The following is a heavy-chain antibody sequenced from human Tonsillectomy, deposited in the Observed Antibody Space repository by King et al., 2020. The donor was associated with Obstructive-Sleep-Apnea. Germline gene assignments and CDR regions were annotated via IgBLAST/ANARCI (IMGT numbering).Heavy chain of an antibody. Sequence: VQLVESGGGVVQPGRSLRLSCAASGFTFSSYAMHWVRQAPGKGLEWVAVISYDGSNKYYADSVKGRFTISRDNSKNTTYLQMNSLRGEDTAVYYCASMGSSCLGGQGTLVTVSS. CDR2: ISYDGSNK. V-gene: IGHV3-30*04. J-gene: IGHJ4*02. D-gene: IGHD2-2*01. CDR1: GFTFSSYA. CDR3: ASMGSSCL.